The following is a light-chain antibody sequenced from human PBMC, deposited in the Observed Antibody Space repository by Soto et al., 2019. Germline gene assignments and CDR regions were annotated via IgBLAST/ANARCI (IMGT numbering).Light chain of an antibody. J-gene: IGLJ2*01. CDR1: SSDVGGYNY. V-gene: IGLV2-8*01. CDR2: EVT. Sequence: QSALTQPPSASGSPGQSVTISCTGTSSDVGGYNYVSWYQQLPGKAPKLIIYEVTKRPSGVPDCFSGSKSGNTASLSVSGLQAEDEADYYCSSYSGTSVVFGGGTKLTVL. CDR3: SSYSGTSVV.